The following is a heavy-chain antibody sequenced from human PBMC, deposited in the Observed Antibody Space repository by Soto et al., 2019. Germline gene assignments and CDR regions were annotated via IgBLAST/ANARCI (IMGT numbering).Heavy chain of an antibody. V-gene: IGHV4-59*01. CDR2: IFYTGKT. D-gene: IGHD2-15*01. CDR3: ARVLEVAGGFDP. Sequence: SATLSLTCRVSAGSISNYHWSWIRQPPGKGLEWIGYIFYTGKTNYNPSLKSRVTISLDTSKNQFSLRLDSVTAADTAVYYCARVLEVAGGFDPWGQGTLVTVSS. CDR1: AGSISNYH. J-gene: IGHJ5*02.